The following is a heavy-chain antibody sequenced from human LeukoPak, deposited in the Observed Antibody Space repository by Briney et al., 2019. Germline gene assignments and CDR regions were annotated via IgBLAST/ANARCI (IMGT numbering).Heavy chain of an antibody. CDR3: ARGTVAGKAPY. CDR1: GFTFSNYG. CDR2: ITSRSSYI. J-gene: IGHJ4*02. V-gene: IGHV3-21*01. D-gene: IGHD6-19*01. Sequence: GGSLRLSCAASGFTFSNYGMSWVRQAPGKGLEWVSSITSRSSYIYYADSVKGRFTISRDNAKNSLFLQMNSLRAEDTAVYYCARGTVAGKAPYWGQGTLVTVSS.